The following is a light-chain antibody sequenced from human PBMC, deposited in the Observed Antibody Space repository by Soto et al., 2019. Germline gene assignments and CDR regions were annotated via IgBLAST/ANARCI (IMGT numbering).Light chain of an antibody. J-gene: IGKJ4*01. V-gene: IGKV3-20*01. Sequence: IVLTQSPGTLSLSPGERATLSCRASQRVPTKYLAWFQQKPGQAPRLLMNDVSTRFTGLPDRFSGSGSETDFILTIRILEPEDYAVYFCQHYGDSTSFGGGTKVEMK. CDR2: DVS. CDR1: QRVPTKY. CDR3: QHYGDSTS.